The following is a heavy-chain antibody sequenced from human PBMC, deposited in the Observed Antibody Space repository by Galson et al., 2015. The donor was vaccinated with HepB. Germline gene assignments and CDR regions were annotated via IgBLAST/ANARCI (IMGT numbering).Heavy chain of an antibody. CDR1: GCTFSSYA. CDR2: IIPIFGTA. J-gene: IGHJ4*02. CDR3: ATGPYCNNGVCREGYRYDFDY. V-gene: IGHV1-69*13. Sequence: SVKVSCKASGCTFSSYAISWVRQAPGQGLEWMGGIIPIFGTANYAQKFQGRVTITADESTSTAYMELSSLRSEDTAVYYCATGPYCNNGVCREGYRYDFDYRGQGTLVTVSS. D-gene: IGHD2-8*01.